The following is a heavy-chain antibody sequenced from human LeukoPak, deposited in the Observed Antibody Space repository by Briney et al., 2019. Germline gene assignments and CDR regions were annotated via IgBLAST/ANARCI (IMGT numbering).Heavy chain of an antibody. CDR2: ISGSGGST. Sequence: GGSLRLSCVASGFTFSSYAMSWVRQAPGKGLEWVSAISGSGGSTYYADSVKGRFTISRDNSKNTLYLQMNSLRAEDTAVYYCAKSPFYSSSWAFDYWGQGTLVTVSS. CDR3: AKSPFYSSSWAFDY. CDR1: GFTFSSYA. V-gene: IGHV3-23*01. J-gene: IGHJ4*02. D-gene: IGHD6-13*01.